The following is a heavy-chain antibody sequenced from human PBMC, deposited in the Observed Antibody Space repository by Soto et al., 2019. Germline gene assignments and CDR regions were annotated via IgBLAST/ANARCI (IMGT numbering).Heavy chain of an antibody. CDR2: IKQDGSEK. Sequence: GGSLRLACVASGFTFSSYWMSWVRQAPGKGLEWVANIKQDGSEKYYVDSVKGRFTISRDNAKNSLYLQMNSLRAEDTAVYYCARDLASTTIPNFWGQGNLVTVSS. D-gene: IGHD4-17*01. J-gene: IGHJ4*02. CDR1: GFTFSSYW. CDR3: ARDLASTTIPNF. V-gene: IGHV3-7*04.